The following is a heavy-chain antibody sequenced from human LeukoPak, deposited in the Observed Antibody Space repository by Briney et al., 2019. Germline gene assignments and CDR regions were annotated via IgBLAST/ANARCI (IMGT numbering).Heavy chain of an antibody. D-gene: IGHD3-3*01. CDR2: ISYTGIA. Sequence: PSETLSLTCTVSGGSISGYYWSWIRQPPGKGLEWIGYISYTGIANYNPSLKSRVTISLDTSKNQFSLKLSSVTAADTAVYYCARTVRRDFWSGSWYFDLWGRGTLVIVSS. V-gene: IGHV4-59*08. J-gene: IGHJ2*01. CDR3: ARTVRRDFWSGSWYFDL. CDR1: GGSISGYY.